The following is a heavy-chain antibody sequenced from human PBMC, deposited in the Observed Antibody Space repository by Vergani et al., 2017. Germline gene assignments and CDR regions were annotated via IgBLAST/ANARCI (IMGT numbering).Heavy chain of an antibody. D-gene: IGHD3-22*01. Sequence: QVQLVQSGAEVKKPGSSVKVSCKASGGTFSSYTISWVRQAPGQGLEWMGRIIPILGIANYAQKFQGRVTITADKSTSTAYMELSSLRSEDTAVYYCAGDRRDYYDSSGYPDYWGQGTLVTVSS. J-gene: IGHJ4*02. CDR3: AGDRRDYYDSSGYPDY. CDR2: IIPILGIA. CDR1: GGTFSSYT. V-gene: IGHV1-69*08.